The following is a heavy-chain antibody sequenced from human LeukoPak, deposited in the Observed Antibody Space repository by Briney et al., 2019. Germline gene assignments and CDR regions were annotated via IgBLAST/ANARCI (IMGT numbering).Heavy chain of an antibody. V-gene: IGHV1-18*01. Sequence: ASVRVSCKASGYTFTSYGISWVRQAPGQGLEWMGWISPYNGNTKYPQKLQGRVTMTTDTSTSTAYMELRSLRSDDTAVYYCAREASSSWPNWFDPWGQGTLVTVSS. CDR3: AREASSSWPNWFDP. CDR2: ISPYNGNT. D-gene: IGHD6-13*01. CDR1: GYTFTSYG. J-gene: IGHJ5*02.